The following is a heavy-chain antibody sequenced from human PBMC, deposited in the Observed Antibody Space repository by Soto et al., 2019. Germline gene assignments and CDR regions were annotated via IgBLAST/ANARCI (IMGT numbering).Heavy chain of an antibody. D-gene: IGHD5-18*01. J-gene: IGHJ5*02. Sequence: GASVKVSCKASGYTFTSYDINWVRQATGQGLEWMGWMNPNSGNTGYAQKFQGRVTMTRNTSISTAYMELSSLRSEDTAVYYCARERIQGGWFDPWGQGTLVTVSS. CDR3: ARERIQGGWFDP. V-gene: IGHV1-8*01. CDR1: GYTFTSYD. CDR2: MNPNSGNT.